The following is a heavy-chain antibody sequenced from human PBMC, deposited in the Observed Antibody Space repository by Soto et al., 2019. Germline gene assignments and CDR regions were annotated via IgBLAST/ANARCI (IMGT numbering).Heavy chain of an antibody. D-gene: IGHD6-19*01. CDR3: ARVDSSGWYPFDYYYYGMDV. V-gene: IGHV1-18*01. Sequence: QVQLVQSGAEVKKPGASVKVSCKASGYTFTSYGISWVRQAPGQGLEWMGWISAYNGNTNYAQKLQGRVTMTTDTSTSKAYMELRSLRSDDTAVYYCARVDSSGWYPFDYYYYGMDVWGQGTTVTVSS. CDR1: GYTFTSYG. J-gene: IGHJ6*02. CDR2: ISAYNGNT.